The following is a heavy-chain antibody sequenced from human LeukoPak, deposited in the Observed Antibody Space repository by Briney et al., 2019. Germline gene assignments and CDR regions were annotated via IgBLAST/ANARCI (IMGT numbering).Heavy chain of an antibody. CDR3: ARGEYNWNYERLIGFRGYYFDY. V-gene: IGHV4-34*01. CDR1: GGSFSGYY. CDR2: INHSGST. D-gene: IGHD1-7*01. J-gene: IGHJ4*02. Sequence: PSETLSLTCAVYGGSFSGYYWSWIRQPPGKGLEWIGEINHSGSTNYNPSLKSRVTISVDTSKNQFSLKLSSVTAADTAVYYCARGEYNWNYERLIGFRGYYFDYWGQGTLVTVSS.